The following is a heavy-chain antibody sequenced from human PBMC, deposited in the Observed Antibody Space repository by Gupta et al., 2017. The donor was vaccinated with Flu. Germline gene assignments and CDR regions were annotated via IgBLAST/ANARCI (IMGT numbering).Heavy chain of an antibody. D-gene: IGHD2-21*02. CDR1: GFSVSSAYY. CDR3: ARALRSGCGGDCTPP. Sequence: QVQLQESGPGLVKPSETLSLTCNVSGFSVSSAYYWALRRQPPVKGLAWIGTRHHIEGASYNPSLRTRVPISVDTSKTHISPDFYSVTAADTAFYYCARALRSGCGGDCTPPWGQGALVTVSS. V-gene: IGHV4-38-2*02. CDR2: RHHIEGA. J-gene: IGHJ5*02.